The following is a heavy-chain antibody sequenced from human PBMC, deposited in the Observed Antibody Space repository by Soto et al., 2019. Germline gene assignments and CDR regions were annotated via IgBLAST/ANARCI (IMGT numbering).Heavy chain of an antibody. CDR2: ISSNGGST. CDR3: ARSNVDTAMAN. Sequence: EVQPVESGGGLVQPGGSLRLSCAASGFTFSSYAMHWVRQAPGKGLEYVSAISSNGGSTYYANSVKGRFTISRDNSKNTLYLQMGSLRAEDMAVYYCARSNVDTAMANWGQGTLVTVSS. J-gene: IGHJ4*02. D-gene: IGHD5-18*01. CDR1: GFTFSSYA. V-gene: IGHV3-64*01.